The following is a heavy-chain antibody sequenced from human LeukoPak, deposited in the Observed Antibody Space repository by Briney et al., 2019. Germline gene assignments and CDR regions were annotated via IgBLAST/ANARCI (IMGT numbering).Heavy chain of an antibody. CDR1: GFTFSNYA. V-gene: IGHV3-23*01. D-gene: IGHD3-22*01. J-gene: IGHJ4*02. CDR2: MSGSGSST. Sequence: GGSLRLSCAASGFTFSNYAMSWVRQAPGKGLEWVSAMSGSGSSTWYADSVKGRLTISRDNSKNTLFPQMNSLRAEDTAVYYCAKDLYDSSGSRYDYWGQGTLVTVSS. CDR3: AKDLYDSSGSRYDY.